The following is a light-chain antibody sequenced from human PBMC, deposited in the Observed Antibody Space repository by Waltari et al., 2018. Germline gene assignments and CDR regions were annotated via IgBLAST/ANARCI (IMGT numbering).Light chain of an antibody. CDR2: GAS. Sequence: EIVLTQSPGTLSLSPGERATLSCRASQSVPSNYLAWYQQKPGQAPRLLIYGASRRATGIPDRFSGSGSGTDFTLTISRLEPEDCAVYYCQQYGSSLRTFGQGTKVEIK. CDR1: QSVPSNY. V-gene: IGKV3-20*01. J-gene: IGKJ1*01. CDR3: QQYGSSLRT.